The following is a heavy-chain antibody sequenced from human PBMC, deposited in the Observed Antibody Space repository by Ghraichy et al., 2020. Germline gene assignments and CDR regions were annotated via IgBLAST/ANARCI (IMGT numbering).Heavy chain of an antibody. CDR1: GFTFSSYW. Sequence: GESLNISCAASGFTFSSYWMSWVRQAPGKGLEWVANIKQDGSEKYYVDSVKGRFTISRDNAKNSLYLQMNSLRAEDTAVYYCARGWYNWNDFGENWFDPWGQGTPVTVSS. D-gene: IGHD1-1*01. V-gene: IGHV3-7*01. CDR2: IKQDGSEK. J-gene: IGHJ5*02. CDR3: ARGWYNWNDFGENWFDP.